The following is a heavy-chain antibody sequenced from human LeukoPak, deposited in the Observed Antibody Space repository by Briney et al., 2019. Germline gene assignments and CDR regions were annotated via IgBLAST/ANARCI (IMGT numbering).Heavy chain of an antibody. D-gene: IGHD1-26*01. Sequence: SETLSLTCAASGCFFSSYYWSWIRQPPGKGLEWIGEINHSGNTNYNPSLKSRVTMSVDTSKNHFYLELISVTAADTAVYYCARQGSGSSYYYYTLPYWGQGTLVTVSS. V-gene: IGHV4-34*01. CDR1: GCFFSSYY. J-gene: IGHJ4*02. CDR3: ARQGSGSSYYYYTLPY. CDR2: INHSGNT.